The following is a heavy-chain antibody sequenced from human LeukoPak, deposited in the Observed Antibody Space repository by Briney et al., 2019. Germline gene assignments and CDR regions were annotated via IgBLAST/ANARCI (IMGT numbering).Heavy chain of an antibody. CDR1: VYTSTAAY. D-gene: IGHD4-17*01. CDR3: AIHTVTTNY. V-gene: IGHV1-2*02. Sequence: ASVSASCTPSVYTSTAAYMPGGRGAPGQGVEWMGCINPNSGGTNFAQKFQGRVTMTRDTSISTAYMELSKLRSDDTAVYYCAIHTVTTNYWGQGTLLTVSS. J-gene: IGHJ4*02. CDR2: INPNSGGT.